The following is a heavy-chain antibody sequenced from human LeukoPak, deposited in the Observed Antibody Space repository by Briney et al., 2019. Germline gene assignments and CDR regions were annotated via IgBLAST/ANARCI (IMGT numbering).Heavy chain of an antibody. CDR3: ARDPSPILAGRRYWYFDL. CDR1: GGSISSNY. V-gene: IGHV4-4*07. J-gene: IGHJ2*01. D-gene: IGHD2-8*02. Sequence: SETLSLTCTVSGGSISSNYWNWIRQPAGKGLEWIGRICASRSTNYYSSLKSRVTISVDRSKNQLSLNLTSVTAADTAVYYCARDPSPILAGRRYWYFDLWGRGTLVTVSS. CDR2: ICASRST.